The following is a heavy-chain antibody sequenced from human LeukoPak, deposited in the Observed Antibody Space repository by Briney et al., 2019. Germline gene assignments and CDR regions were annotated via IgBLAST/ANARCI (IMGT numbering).Heavy chain of an antibody. J-gene: IGHJ4*02. CDR1: GGSISSHY. V-gene: IGHV4-59*08. D-gene: IGHD6-13*01. CDR2: IYYSGST. Sequence: PSETLSLTCTVSGGSISSHYWSWIRQPPGKGLEWIGYIYYSGSTNYNPSLKSRVTISVDTSKNQFSLKLSSVTAADTAVYYCARIIDSSSWFDYWGQGTLVTVSS. CDR3: ARIIDSSSWFDY.